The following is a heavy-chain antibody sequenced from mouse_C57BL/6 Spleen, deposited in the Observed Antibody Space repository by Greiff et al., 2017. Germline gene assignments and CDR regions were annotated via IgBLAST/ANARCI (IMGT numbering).Heavy chain of an antibody. CDR2: IDPSDSYT. V-gene: IGHV1-69*01. CDR3: ARWGNYGDY. D-gene: IGHD2-1*01. CDR1: GYTFTSYW. J-gene: IGHJ2*01. Sequence: VQLQQPGAELVMPGASVKLSCKASGYTFTSYWMHWVKQRPGQGLEWIGEIDPSDSYTNYNQKVKGKSTLTVDKSSSTAYMQLSRLTSEDSAVYYCARWGNYGDYWGQGTTLTVSS.